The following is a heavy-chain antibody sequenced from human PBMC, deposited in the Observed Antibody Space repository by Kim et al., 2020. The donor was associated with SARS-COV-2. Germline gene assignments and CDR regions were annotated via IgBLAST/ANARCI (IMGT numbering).Heavy chain of an antibody. J-gene: IGHJ2*01. V-gene: IGHV1-3*01. D-gene: IGHD4-17*01. CDR1: GYTFTLYA. Sequence: ASVKVSCKASGYTFTLYAIHWVRQAPGQSLEWMGWINAGNGDKKYSQKFQGRLTITRDTSANTAYMELSSLRFEDTAVYYCARAGASTVPDWFFDVWGRGTLVTVSS. CDR2: INAGNGDK. CDR3: ARAGASTVPDWFFDV.